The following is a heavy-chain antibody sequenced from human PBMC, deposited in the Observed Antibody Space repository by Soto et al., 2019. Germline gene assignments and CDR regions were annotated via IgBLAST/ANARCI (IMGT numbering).Heavy chain of an antibody. J-gene: IGHJ5*02. D-gene: IGHD3-9*01. Sequence: QVQLQESGPGLVKPSETLSLTCTVSGGSISSYYWSWIRQPPGKGLEWIGYIYYSGSTNYNPSLKSRVTISVATSKNQFSLKLSSVTAADTAVYYCARAPRILRYFDWLMANWFDPWGQGTLVTVSS. CDR2: IYYSGST. V-gene: IGHV4-59*01. CDR1: GGSISSYY. CDR3: ARAPRILRYFDWLMANWFDP.